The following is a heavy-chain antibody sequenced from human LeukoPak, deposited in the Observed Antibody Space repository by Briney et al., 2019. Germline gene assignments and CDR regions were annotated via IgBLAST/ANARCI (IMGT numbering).Heavy chain of an antibody. J-gene: IGHJ4*02. V-gene: IGHV4-61*02. Sequence: PSETLSLTCTVSGGSISSGSYYWSWIRQPAGKGLEWIGRIYTSGSTYYNPSLKSRVTISVDTSKNHFSLKLTSVTAADTAVYYCSRHRLYGGYDLRYWGQGTLVTVSS. D-gene: IGHD5-12*01. CDR2: IYTSGST. CDR3: SRHRLYGGYDLRY. CDR1: GGSISSGSYY.